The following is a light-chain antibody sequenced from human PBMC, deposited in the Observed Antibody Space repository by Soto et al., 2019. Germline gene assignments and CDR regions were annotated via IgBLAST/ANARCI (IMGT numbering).Light chain of an antibody. CDR2: APS. J-gene: IGKJ1*01. CDR3: QHYNSYSEA. CDR1: QIISNY. Sequence: DIQMTQSPSSLSASVGDRVTITCRASQIISNYLNWYQQKPGKAPKLLISAPSSLQSGVPSRFSGSGSGTEGTLTISGLQKDDVATYYCQHYNSYSEAFGQGTKVDIK. V-gene: IGKV1-16*01.